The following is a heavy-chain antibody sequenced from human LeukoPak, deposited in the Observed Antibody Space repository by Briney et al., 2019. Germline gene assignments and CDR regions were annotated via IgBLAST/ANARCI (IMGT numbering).Heavy chain of an antibody. CDR3: ARGGVVTQPGYFQH. CDR1: GVSISSYY. CDR2: IYTSGST. Sequence: PSETLSLTCTVSGVSISSYYWNWIRQPAGKGLGWIGRIYTSGSTNFNPSLKSRVTMSVDTSKNQFSLKLSSVTAADTAVYYCARGGVVTQPGYFQHWGQGTLVTVSS. D-gene: IGHD3-3*01. V-gene: IGHV4-4*07. J-gene: IGHJ1*01.